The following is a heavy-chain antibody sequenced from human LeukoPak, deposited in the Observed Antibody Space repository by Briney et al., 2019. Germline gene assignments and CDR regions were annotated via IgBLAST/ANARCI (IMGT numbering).Heavy chain of an antibody. CDR2: ISITSGFT. V-gene: IGHV3-11*06. J-gene: IGHJ5*02. D-gene: IGHD6-13*01. Sequence: GGSLRPSCAASGFTFSDYYMTWIRQAPGKGLEWVSYISITSGFTKYADSVKGRFTISRDNAKNSLYLQMNSLRVEDTAVYYCARDVRQLITWGQGTLVTVSS. CDR1: GFTFSDYY. CDR3: ARDVRQLIT.